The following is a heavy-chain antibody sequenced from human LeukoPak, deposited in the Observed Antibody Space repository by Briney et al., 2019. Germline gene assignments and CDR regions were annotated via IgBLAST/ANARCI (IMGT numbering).Heavy chain of an antibody. CDR1: GYPFTTSW. CDR3: AIINHPDGRVY. CDR2: IYAGNSDA. V-gene: IGHV5-51*01. D-gene: IGHD5-24*01. J-gene: IGHJ4*02. Sequence: HGESLKISCQGFGYPFTTSWIGWVRQLPGKGLEWTAIIYAGNSDAKYSPSFQGLVSISTDRSISTAYLHWSSLKASDTAIYYCAIINHPDGRVYWGQGTLVTVSS.